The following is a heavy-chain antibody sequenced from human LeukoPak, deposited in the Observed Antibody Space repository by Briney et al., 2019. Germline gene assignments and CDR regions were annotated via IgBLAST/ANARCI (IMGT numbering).Heavy chain of an antibody. J-gene: IGHJ4*02. CDR1: GYTLTELS. V-gene: IGHV1-24*01. CDR2: FDPEDGET. CDR3: ATDLGGDSSGWY. Sequence: ASVEVSCKVSGYTLTELSMHWVRQAPGKGLEWMGGFDPEDGETIYAQKFQGRVTMTEDTSTDTAYMELSSLRSEDTAVYYCATDLGGDSSGWYWGQGTLVTVSS. D-gene: IGHD6-19*01.